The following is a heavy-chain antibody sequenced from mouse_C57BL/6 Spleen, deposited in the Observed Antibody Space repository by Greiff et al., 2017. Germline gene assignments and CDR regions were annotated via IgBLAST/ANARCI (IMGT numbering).Heavy chain of an antibody. CDR3: ARISTMVTRGDYYAMDY. Sequence: QVTLKESGPGILQSSQTLSLTCSFSGFSLSTSGMGVSWIRQPSGKGLKWLAHIYWADDKRYNPSLKSRLTISKDTSRNQVFLKITSVDTADTATYYCARISTMVTRGDYYAMDYWGQGTSVTVSS. J-gene: IGHJ4*01. CDR2: IYWADDK. V-gene: IGHV8-12*01. D-gene: IGHD2-2*01. CDR1: GFSLSTSGMG.